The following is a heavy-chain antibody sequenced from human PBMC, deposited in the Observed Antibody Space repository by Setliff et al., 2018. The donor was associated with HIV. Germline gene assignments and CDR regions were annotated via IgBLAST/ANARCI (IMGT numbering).Heavy chain of an antibody. CDR1: GFTFSSSG. V-gene: IGHV3-48*01. J-gene: IGHJ3*02. CDR3: ARYALAVPGYHNAFDI. CDR2: ISSTSSNI. D-gene: IGHD6-19*01. Sequence: GGSLRLSCAASGFTFSSSGMNWVRQAPGKGLEWVSYISSTSSNIYYVDSVEGRFTISRDNADNSLYLQMNSLRAEDTAVYYCARYALAVPGYHNAFDIWGQGTMVTVSS.